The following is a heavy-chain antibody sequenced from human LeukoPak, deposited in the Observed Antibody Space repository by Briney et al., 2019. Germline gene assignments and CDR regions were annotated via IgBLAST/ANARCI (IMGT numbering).Heavy chain of an antibody. CDR3: ARDWVSSGYFY. J-gene: IGHJ4*02. CDR2: IYYSGST. CDR1: GDSITTSSYY. V-gene: IGHV4-39*07. Sequence: PSETLSLTCIVSGDSITTSSYYWGWIRQPPGKGLEWIGSIYYSGSTDYNPSLKSRVTISVDTSKNQFSLKLSSVTAADTAVYYCARDWVSSGYFYWGQGTLVTVSS. D-gene: IGHD3-22*01.